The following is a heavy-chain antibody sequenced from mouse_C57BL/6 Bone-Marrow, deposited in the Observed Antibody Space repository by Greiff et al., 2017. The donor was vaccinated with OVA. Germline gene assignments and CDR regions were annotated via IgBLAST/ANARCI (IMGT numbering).Heavy chain of an antibody. Sequence: QVQLQQSGAELARPGASVKLSCKASGYTFTSYGISWVKQRTGQGLEWIGEIYPRSGNTYYNEKFKGKATLTADKSSSTAYMELRSLTSEDSAVYFCARSPLITTVVATGDYWGQGTTLTVSS. D-gene: IGHD1-1*01. V-gene: IGHV1-81*01. J-gene: IGHJ2*01. CDR2: IYPRSGNT. CDR3: ARSPLITTVVATGDY. CDR1: GYTFTSYG.